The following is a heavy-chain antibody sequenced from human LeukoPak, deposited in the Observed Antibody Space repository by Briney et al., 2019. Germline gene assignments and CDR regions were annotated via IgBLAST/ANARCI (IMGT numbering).Heavy chain of an antibody. D-gene: IGHD3-10*01. CDR1: GFTFSNYA. V-gene: IGHV3-30-3*01. Sequence: GGSLRLSCAATGFTFSNYAIHWGRQAPGKGLEWVAFISDDGSRQHYADSVKGRFTISRDNSKNTLNLQMNSLRAEDTAVYYCVKDRSGTYTLDYWGQGTLVTVSS. CDR2: ISDDGSRQ. J-gene: IGHJ4*02. CDR3: VKDRSGTYTLDY.